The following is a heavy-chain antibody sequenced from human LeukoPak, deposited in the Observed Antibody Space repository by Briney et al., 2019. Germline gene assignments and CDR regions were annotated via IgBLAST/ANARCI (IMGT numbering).Heavy chain of an antibody. CDR3: ARYSAIAVVPDGFQH. CDR1: GGSISSSSYY. D-gene: IGHD6-19*01. CDR2: IYYSGST. J-gene: IGHJ1*01. V-gene: IGHV4-39*07. Sequence: SETLSLTCTVSGGSISSSSYYWGWIRQPPGKGLEWIGSIYYSGSTYCNPSLKSRVTISVDTSKNQFSLKLSSVTAADTAVYYCARYSAIAVVPDGFQHWGQGTLVTVSS.